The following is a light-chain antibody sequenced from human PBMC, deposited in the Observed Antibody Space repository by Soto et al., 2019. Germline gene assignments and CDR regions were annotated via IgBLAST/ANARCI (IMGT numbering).Light chain of an antibody. V-gene: IGLV2-14*01. CDR2: EVS. CDR1: SSDVGGYNY. CDR3: SSYTSSSTRV. Sequence: QYALTQPASVSGSPGQSITISCTGNSSDVGGYNYVSWYQQHPGKAPKLMIYEVSNRPSGVSNRFSGSKSGNTASLTISGLQAEDEADYYCSSYTSSSTRVFGGGTKLTVL. J-gene: IGLJ3*02.